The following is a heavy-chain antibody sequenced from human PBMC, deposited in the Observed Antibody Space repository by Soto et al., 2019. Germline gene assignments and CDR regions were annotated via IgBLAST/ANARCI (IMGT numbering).Heavy chain of an antibody. CDR2: INQDGSEK. V-gene: IGHV3-7*01. CDR1: GFAFSTYW. J-gene: IGHJ1*01. CDR3: ARSSGYHDTYPTNQYFHH. D-gene: IGHD3-22*01. Sequence: LRLSCAASGFAFSTYWMSWVRQAPGKGLEWVANINQDGSEKYYVDSVKGRFTISRDNARNSLYLQVNSLRADDTAMFYCARSSGYHDTYPTNQYFHHWGHGTLVTVSS.